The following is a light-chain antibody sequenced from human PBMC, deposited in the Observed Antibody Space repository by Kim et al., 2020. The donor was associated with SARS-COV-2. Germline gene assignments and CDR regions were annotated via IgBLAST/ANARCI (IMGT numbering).Light chain of an antibody. CDR3: SSYTSSNTLL. CDR2: DVT. Sequence: GQSITIACAGTSSDVGSYTYVSWYQQHPGKAPKLMLFDVTDRPSGISNRFSGSKSGNTASLTISGLQSDDEANYYCSSYTSSNTLLFGGGTQLTVL. CDR1: SSDVGSYTY. V-gene: IGLV2-14*03. J-gene: IGLJ2*01.